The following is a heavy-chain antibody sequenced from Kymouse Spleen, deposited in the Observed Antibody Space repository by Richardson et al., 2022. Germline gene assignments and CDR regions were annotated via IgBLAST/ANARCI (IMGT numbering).Heavy chain of an antibody. Sequence: QVQLQQWGAGLLKPSETLSLTCAVYGGSFSGYYWSWIRQPPGKGLEWIGEINHSGSTNYNPSLKSRVTISVDTSKNQFSLKLSSVTAADTAVYYCARGWAVAGTYYGMDVWGQGTTVTVSS. CDR3: ARGWAVAGTYYGMDV. J-gene: IGHJ6*02. CDR2: INHSGST. D-gene: IGHD6-19*01. V-gene: IGHV4-34*01. CDR1: GGSFSGYY.